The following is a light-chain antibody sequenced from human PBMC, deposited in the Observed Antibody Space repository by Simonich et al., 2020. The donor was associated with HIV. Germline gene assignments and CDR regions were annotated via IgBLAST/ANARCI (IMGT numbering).Light chain of an antibody. CDR2: SNS. CDR3: ATWDDSLNGWV. CDR1: SSDVGGYNY. Sequence: QSALTQPPSASGSPGQSVTISCTGTSSDVGGYNYVSWYQQLPGTAPKVLIYSNSQRPSGVPDRFSGSKSGTSASLAISGLQSEDEADYYCATWDDSLNGWVFGGGTKLTVL. J-gene: IGLJ3*02. V-gene: IGLV1-44*01.